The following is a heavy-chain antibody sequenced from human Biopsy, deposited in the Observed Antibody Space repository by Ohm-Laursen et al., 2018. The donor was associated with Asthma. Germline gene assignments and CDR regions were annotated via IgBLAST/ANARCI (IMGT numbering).Heavy chain of an antibody. CDR2: ISWNSGSI. CDR1: EFTFDDYP. J-gene: IGHJ4*02. D-gene: IGHD1-26*01. Sequence: SLRLSCAASEFTFDDYPMHWVRQAPGKGLEWVSGISWNSGSIGYADSVKGRFTISRDNAKNSLYLQMNSLRAEDTALYYCAKGEWELLEANFDYWGQGTLVTVSS. CDR3: AKGEWELLEANFDY. V-gene: IGHV3-9*01.